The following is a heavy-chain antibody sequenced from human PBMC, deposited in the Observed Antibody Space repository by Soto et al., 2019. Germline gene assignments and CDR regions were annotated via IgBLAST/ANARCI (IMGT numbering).Heavy chain of an antibody. D-gene: IGHD6-19*01. J-gene: IGHJ4*02. CDR1: DGSISSGGSS. Sequence: QLQLQESGSGLVKPSQTLSLTCAVSDGSISSGGSSWSCIRQTPGKGLEWIGYIPHSGSTSYNPSLKSRVTISVDSSKNQFSLKLISVTAADTAVYYCARAGGLGAVAVDYWGQGTLVTVSS. CDR2: IPHSGST. V-gene: IGHV4-30-2*01. CDR3: ARAGGLGAVAVDY.